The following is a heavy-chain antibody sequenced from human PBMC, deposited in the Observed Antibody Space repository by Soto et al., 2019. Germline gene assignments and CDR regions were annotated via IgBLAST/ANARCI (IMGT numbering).Heavy chain of an antibody. CDR1: GYTFSIYG. V-gene: IGHV1-18*01. Sequence: ASVKVSCKASGYTFSIYGLSWVLQAPGQGLEWMGWISDYNGNTHYAQKFQGRVIMTTDTSTRTAYMELRSLRSDDTAVYFCAREGYYSGSGTYSPPRYYGMDVWGQGTTVTVSS. D-gene: IGHD3-10*01. J-gene: IGHJ6*02. CDR2: ISDYNGNT. CDR3: AREGYYSGSGTYSPPRYYGMDV.